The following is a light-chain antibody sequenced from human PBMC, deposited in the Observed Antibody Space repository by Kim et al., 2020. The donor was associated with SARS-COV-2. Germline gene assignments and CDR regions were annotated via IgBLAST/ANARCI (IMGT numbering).Light chain of an antibody. J-gene: IGLJ2*01. Sequence: QGKPASITWGGNNIGRKSGHWYQQRPGQAPVLLIYYDSDRPSGIPERFSGSNSGNTATLTISRVEAGDEADYYCQVWDSNTDHMVFGGGTKLTVL. CDR3: QVWDSNTDHMV. CDR1: NIGRKS. CDR2: YDS. V-gene: IGLV3-21*04.